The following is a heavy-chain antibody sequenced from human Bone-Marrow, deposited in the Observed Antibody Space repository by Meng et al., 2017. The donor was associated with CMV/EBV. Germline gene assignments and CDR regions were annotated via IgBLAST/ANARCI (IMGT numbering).Heavy chain of an antibody. V-gene: IGHV5-51*01. CDR2: IYPIDSHT. CDR3: AKHSSPWSSGYFDS. D-gene: IGHD3-10*01. Sequence: GESLKISCKGSGYSFTSYWIGWVRQMPGKGLEWMAIIYPIDSHTKYSPSFQGQVTISADVSTSTAYLQWSGLQASDTAIYWCAKHSSPWSSGYFDSWGQGTRVTVSS. CDR1: GYSFTSYW. J-gene: IGHJ4*02.